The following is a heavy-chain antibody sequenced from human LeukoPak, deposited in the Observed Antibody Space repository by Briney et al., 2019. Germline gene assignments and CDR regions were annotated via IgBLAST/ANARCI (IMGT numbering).Heavy chain of an antibody. Sequence: GGSLRLSCAASGFTFSSNSMDWVSQPPGKGLEWVSSISISSNYIYYAESVKGRFTISRDNAKNSLYLQMNSLRAEETAVYYCARDYTRGYDFWSGRGDAFDIWGQGTMVTVSS. CDR2: ISISSNYI. V-gene: IGHV3-21*01. D-gene: IGHD3-3*01. J-gene: IGHJ3*02. CDR3: ARDYTRGYDFWSGRGDAFDI. CDR1: GFTFSSNS.